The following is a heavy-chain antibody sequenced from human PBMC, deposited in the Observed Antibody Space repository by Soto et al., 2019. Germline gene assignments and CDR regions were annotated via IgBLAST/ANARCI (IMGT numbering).Heavy chain of an antibody. CDR2: VYHSGRT. CDR1: GYSITTGYY. J-gene: IGHJ4*02. CDR3: ARGVNYYDSSGFYPRDY. D-gene: IGHD3-22*01. Sequence: SETLSLTCAVSGYSITTGYYWGWVRRPPGKGLEWIGSVYHSGRTSYNPSLESRVTISVDTSKNQFSLRLSSVTAADTAVYYCARGVNYYDSSGFYPRDYWGQGILVTVSS. V-gene: IGHV4-38-2*01.